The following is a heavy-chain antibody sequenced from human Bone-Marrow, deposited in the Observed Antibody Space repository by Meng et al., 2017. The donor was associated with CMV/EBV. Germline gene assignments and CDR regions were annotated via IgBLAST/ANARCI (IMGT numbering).Heavy chain of an antibody. J-gene: IGHJ6*02. CDR3: ARDTSGRGGRSYYYYGMDV. CDR1: GFTFSSYG. D-gene: IGHD1-26*01. Sequence: GESLKISCAASGFTFSSYGMNWVRQAPGRGLEWVSSIRNSTTYIYYADSVKGRFTISRDNAKNSLYLQMNSLRAEDTAVYYCARDTSGRGGRSYYYYGMDVWGQGTTVTVSS. CDR2: IRNSTTYI. V-gene: IGHV3-21*01.